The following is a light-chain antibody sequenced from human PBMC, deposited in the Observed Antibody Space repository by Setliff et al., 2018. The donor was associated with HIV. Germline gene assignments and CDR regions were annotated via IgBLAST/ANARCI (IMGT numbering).Light chain of an antibody. V-gene: IGLV2-14*01. CDR3: SSCTSSSTRV. CDR1: SSDVGGYNY. J-gene: IGLJ1*01. Sequence: ALAQPASVSGSPGQSITISCTGTSSDVGGYNYVSWYQQHPGKAPKLMIYDVSKRPSGVSNRFSGSKSGNTASLTISGLQAEDEADYYCSSCTSSSTRVFGTGTKVTVL. CDR2: DVS.